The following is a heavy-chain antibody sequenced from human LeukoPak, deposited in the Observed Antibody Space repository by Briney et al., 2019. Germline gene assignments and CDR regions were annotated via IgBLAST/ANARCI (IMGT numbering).Heavy chain of an antibody. V-gene: IGHV4-34*01. D-gene: IGHD3-9*01. CDR2: THYTGAT. Sequence: SETLSLTCAVYGGSITGYYWSWIRQTPGRGLEWVGETHYTGATSYNSSLKSRATISTDTSKNQFSLRLSSVTAADTAVYYCARGNILTGYCFDFWGQGALVTVSS. J-gene: IGHJ4*02. CDR1: GGSITGYY. CDR3: ARGNILTGYCFDF.